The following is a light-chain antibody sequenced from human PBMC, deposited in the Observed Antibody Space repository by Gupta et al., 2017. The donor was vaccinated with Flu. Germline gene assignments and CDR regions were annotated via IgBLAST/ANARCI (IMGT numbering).Light chain of an antibody. V-gene: IGKV2-28*01. CDR2: LAS. Sequence: DIVMTPSPLSPPVTPGEPASISCRSSQSLLHINGYNYLEWYLQKPGQSPQLLIHLASNRASGVPDRCSGSGSGRDCTLRISRVEAEDVGVYYGKQALQPPWTFGQGTKVDIK. CDR1: QSLLHINGYNY. CDR3: KQALQPPWT. J-gene: IGKJ1*01.